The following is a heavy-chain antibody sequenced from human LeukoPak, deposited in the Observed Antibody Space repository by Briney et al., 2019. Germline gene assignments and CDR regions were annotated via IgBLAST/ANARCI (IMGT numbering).Heavy chain of an antibody. CDR3: ARDLSGSYYLDGYFDY. D-gene: IGHD1-26*01. V-gene: IGHV3-21*01. CDR2: ISSSSSYI. CDR1: GFTFSSYS. J-gene: IGHJ4*02. Sequence: GGSLRLSCAASGFTFSSYSMNWVRQAPGKGLELVSSISSSSSYIYYADSVKGRFTISRDNAKNSLYLQMNSLRAEDTAVYYCARDLSGSYYLDGYFDYWGQGTLATVSS.